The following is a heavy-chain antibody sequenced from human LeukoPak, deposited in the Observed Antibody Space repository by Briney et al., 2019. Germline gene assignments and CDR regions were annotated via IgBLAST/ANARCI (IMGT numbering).Heavy chain of an antibody. Sequence: GESLKISCKGSGYSFTSYWIGWVSQMPGKGLEWMGIIYPGDSDTRYSPSFQGQVTISADKSISTAYLQWSSLKASDTAMYYCASSYYYGSGSYYIDAFDIWGQGTMVTVSS. D-gene: IGHD3-10*01. CDR1: GYSFTSYW. CDR2: IYPGDSDT. J-gene: IGHJ3*02. CDR3: ASSYYYGSGSYYIDAFDI. V-gene: IGHV5-51*01.